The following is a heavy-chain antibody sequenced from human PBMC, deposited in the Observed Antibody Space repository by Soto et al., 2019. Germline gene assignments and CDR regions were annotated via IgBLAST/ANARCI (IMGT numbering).Heavy chain of an antibody. J-gene: IGHJ4*02. Sequence: SETLSLTCTVSGGSISSGDYYWSWIHQPPGKGLEWIGYIYYSGNTYYNPSLKSRVTMSVDTSKNQFSLKLRFVKAADTAVYYCARGDYCSGGDCSSDSFDYWGQGTLVTVSS. CDR1: GGSISSGDYY. CDR3: ARGDYCSGGDCSSDSFDY. V-gene: IGHV4-30-4*01. D-gene: IGHD2-15*01. CDR2: IYYSGNT.